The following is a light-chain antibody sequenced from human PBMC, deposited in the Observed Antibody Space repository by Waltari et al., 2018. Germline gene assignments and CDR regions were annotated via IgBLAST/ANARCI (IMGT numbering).Light chain of an antibody. Sequence: SYELTQPPSVSVSPGQTASITCSGDKLGYKYACWYQQKPGQSPVLVIYQDYKRPSGIPGRFSGSNSGNTATLTISGTQTLDEADYYCQAWDSSTQGVVFGGGTKLTVL. CDR3: QAWDSSTQGVV. CDR2: QDY. V-gene: IGLV3-1*01. J-gene: IGLJ2*01. CDR1: KLGYKY.